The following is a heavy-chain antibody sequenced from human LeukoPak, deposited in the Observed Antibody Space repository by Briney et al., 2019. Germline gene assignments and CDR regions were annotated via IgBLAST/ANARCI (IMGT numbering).Heavy chain of an antibody. CDR3: ARDGYNRHDAFDI. Sequence: GGSLRLSCAASGFSFGSYGIHWVRQAPGKGLEWVAVISHEGSTQYHADSVKGRFTVSRDNSKNMVYLQMNSLRAEDTAVYYCARDGYNRHDAFDIWGQGTMVTVSS. J-gene: IGHJ3*02. CDR2: ISHEGSTQ. V-gene: IGHV3-30*03. D-gene: IGHD5-24*01. CDR1: GFSFGSYG.